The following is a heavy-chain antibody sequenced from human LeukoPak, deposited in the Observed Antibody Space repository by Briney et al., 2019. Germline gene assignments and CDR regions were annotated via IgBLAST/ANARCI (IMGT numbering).Heavy chain of an antibody. V-gene: IGHV3-64D*09. J-gene: IGHJ4*02. Sequence: PGGSLRLSCSASGFTFSSYAMHWVRQAPGKGLEYVSAISSNGGSTYYADSVKGRFTISRDNSKNTLYLQMSSLRAEDTAVYYCVKDLGVDYGDPPTDYWGQGTLVTVSS. CDR2: ISSNGGST. CDR1: GFTFSSYA. D-gene: IGHD4-17*01. CDR3: VKDLGVDYGDPPTDY.